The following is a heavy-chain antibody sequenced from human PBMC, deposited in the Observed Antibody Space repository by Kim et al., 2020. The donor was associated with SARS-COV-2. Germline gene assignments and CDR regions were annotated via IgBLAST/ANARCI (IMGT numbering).Heavy chain of an antibody. D-gene: IGHD5-12*01. Sequence: SETLSLTCTVSGGSISSYYWSWIRQPPGKGLEWIGYIYYSGSTNYNPSLKSRVTISVDTSKNQFSLKLSSVTAADTAVYYCARYSGYDWGYYYYYYGRDVWGQGTTVTVSS. CDR1: GGSISSYY. CDR2: IYYSGST. J-gene: IGHJ6*02. CDR3: ARYSGYDWGYYYYYYGRDV. V-gene: IGHV4-59*08.